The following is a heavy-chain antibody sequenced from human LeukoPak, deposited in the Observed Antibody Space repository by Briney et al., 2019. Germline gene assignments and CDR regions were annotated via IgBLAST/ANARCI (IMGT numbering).Heavy chain of an antibody. CDR2: ISSSSSYI. CDR3: ARGAAAAYDAFDI. CDR1: GFTFSDYW. D-gene: IGHD6-13*01. J-gene: IGHJ3*02. Sequence: GGSLRLSCVASGFTFSDYWIHWVRQAPGKGLEWVSSISSSSSYIYYADSVKGRFTISRDNAKNSLYLQMNSLRAEDTAVYYCARGAAAAYDAFDIWGQGTMVTASS. V-gene: IGHV3-21*01.